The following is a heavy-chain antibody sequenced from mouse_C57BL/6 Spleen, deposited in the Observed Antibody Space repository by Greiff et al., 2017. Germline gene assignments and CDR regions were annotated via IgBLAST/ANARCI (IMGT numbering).Heavy chain of an antibody. CDR3: ARKITTVVATDYAMDY. D-gene: IGHD1-1*01. V-gene: IGHV2-2*01. CDR1: GFSLTSYG. CDR2: IWSGGST. J-gene: IGHJ4*01. Sequence: QVQLQQSGPGLVQPSQSLSITCTVSGFSLTSYGVHWVRQSPGKGLEWLGVIWSGGSTDYNAAFISRLSISKDNSKSQVFFKMNSLQADDTAIYYCARKITTVVATDYAMDYWGQGTSVTVSS.